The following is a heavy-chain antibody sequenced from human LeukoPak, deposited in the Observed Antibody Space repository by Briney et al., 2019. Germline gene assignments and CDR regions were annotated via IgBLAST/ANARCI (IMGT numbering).Heavy chain of an antibody. J-gene: IGHJ4*02. V-gene: IGHV4-31*11. Sequence: SETLSLTCAVYGGSFSGYYWSWIRQHQGQGLEWIGYIYYSGSTYYNPSLKSRVTISVDTSKNQFSLKLSSVTAADTAVYYCARSDTAMRSDYWGQGTLVTVSS. D-gene: IGHD5-18*01. CDR2: IYYSGST. CDR1: GGSFSGYY. CDR3: ARSDTAMRSDY.